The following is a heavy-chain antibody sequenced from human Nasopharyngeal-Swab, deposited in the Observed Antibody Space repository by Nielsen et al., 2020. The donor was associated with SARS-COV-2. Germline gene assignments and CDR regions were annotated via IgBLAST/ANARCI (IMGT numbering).Heavy chain of an antibody. V-gene: IGHV4-30-2*01. D-gene: IGHD5-24*01. CDR3: ARAGRDGYKLKYPADY. J-gene: IGHJ4*02. Sequence: SETLSLTCAVSGGSISSGGYSWSWIRQPPGKGLEWIGYIYHSGSTYYNPSLKSRVTISVGTSKNQFSLKLSSVTAADTAVYYCARAGRDGYKLKYPADYWGQGTLVTVSS. CDR2: IYHSGST. CDR1: GGSISSGGYS.